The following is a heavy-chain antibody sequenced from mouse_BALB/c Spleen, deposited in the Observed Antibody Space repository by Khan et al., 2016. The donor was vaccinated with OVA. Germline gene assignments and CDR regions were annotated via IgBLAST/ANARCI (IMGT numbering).Heavy chain of an antibody. CDR3: ARDGNYMDY. CDR2: IYNTGST. CDR1: GYSITSGFS. Sequence: EVQLQESGPDLVKPSQSLSLTCTVTGYSITSGFSWHWIRQFPGHKLEWMAYIYNTGSTNYNPTLKSRIPITRATSKNQFYLQLHPVTSEDTATYYCARDGNYMDYWGQGTSVTVSS. J-gene: IGHJ4*01. D-gene: IGHD2-1*01. V-gene: IGHV3-1*02.